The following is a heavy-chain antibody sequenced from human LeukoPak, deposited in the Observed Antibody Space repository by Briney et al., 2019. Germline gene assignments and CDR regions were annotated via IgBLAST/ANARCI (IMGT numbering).Heavy chain of an antibody. Sequence: PSETLSLTCTVSGGSISSYYWSWIRQPPGKGLEWIGYIYTSGSTNYNPSLKSRVTISVDTSKNAFSLKLSSVTAADTAVYYCARLGNTIFGVVTRYWFDPWGQGTLVTVSS. D-gene: IGHD3-3*01. CDR2: IYTSGST. V-gene: IGHV4-4*09. J-gene: IGHJ5*02. CDR1: GGSISSYY. CDR3: ARLGNTIFGVVTRYWFDP.